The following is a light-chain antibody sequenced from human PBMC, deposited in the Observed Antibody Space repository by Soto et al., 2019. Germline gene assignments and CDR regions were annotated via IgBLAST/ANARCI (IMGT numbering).Light chain of an antibody. CDR3: CSYAGSYSYV. CDR1: SSDVGGYNY. Sequence: QSALTQPRSVSGSPGQSVTISCTGTSSDVGGYNYVSWSQQHPGKAPKLMIYDVSKRPSGVADRFSGSKSGNTASLTISGLQAEDEADYYCCSYAGSYSYVFGTGTKVTVL. CDR2: DVS. J-gene: IGLJ1*01. V-gene: IGLV2-11*01.